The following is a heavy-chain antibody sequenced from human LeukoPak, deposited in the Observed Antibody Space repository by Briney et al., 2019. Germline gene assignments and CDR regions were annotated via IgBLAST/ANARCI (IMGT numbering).Heavy chain of an antibody. V-gene: IGHV1-46*01. CDR1: GYTFTSYY. CDR3: ARDGIGVRAYDSSGYYFDY. CDR2: FNPTTGRT. J-gene: IGHJ4*02. D-gene: IGHD3-22*01. Sequence: ASVKVSCKASGYTFTSYYIHWVRQAPGQGLEWMGVFNPTTGRTTYAQRFHGRVTVTRDTSTSTGYREVNSLKSEDPAVYYCARDGIGVRAYDSSGYYFDYWGQGTLVTDSS.